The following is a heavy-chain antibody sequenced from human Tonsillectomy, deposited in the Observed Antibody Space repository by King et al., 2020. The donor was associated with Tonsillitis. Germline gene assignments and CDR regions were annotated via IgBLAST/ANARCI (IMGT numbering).Heavy chain of an antibody. Sequence: QLVQSGAEVKKPGESLKISCKGSGYSFTSYWIGWVRQMPGKGLEWMGIIYPGDSDTRYSPSFQGQVTISADKSISTAYLQWSSLKSSDTAMYYCARPPGFPRYPLPFYGMDVWGQGTTVTVSS. J-gene: IGHJ6*02. CDR1: GYSFTSYW. CDR2: IYPGDSDT. V-gene: IGHV5-51*01. CDR3: ARPPGFPRYPLPFYGMDV. D-gene: IGHD2-2*01.